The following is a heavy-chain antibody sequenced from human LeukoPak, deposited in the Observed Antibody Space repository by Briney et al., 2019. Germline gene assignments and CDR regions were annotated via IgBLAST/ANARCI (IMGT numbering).Heavy chain of an antibody. Sequence: PGGSLRLSCAASGFTFSSYWMSWVLQAPGKGLEWVANIKQDGSEKYYVDSVKGRFTISRDNAKNSLYLQMNSLRAEDTAVYYCARVSKYCSGGSCYDFDSWGQGTLVAVSS. D-gene: IGHD2-15*01. CDR3: ARVSKYCSGGSCYDFDS. CDR1: GFTFSSYW. CDR2: IKQDGSEK. J-gene: IGHJ4*02. V-gene: IGHV3-7*01.